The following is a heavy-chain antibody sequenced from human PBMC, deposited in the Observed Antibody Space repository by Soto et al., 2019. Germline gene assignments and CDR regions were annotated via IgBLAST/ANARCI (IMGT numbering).Heavy chain of an antibody. CDR2: SYYSWST. CDR3: ARERSAPPFDL. D-gene: IGHD3-3*01. V-gene: IGHV4-30-4*01. CDR1: GCSISSGNYY. Sequence: QVQLQESGPGLLKPSQTLSLTCTVSGCSISSGNYYWSWIRQPPGKGLEWIGYSYYSWSTYYNPSLTSRVTLSVDTSKNQFYLKLRSVTAADTAVYYCARERSAPPFDLWGRGTLVTVSS. J-gene: IGHJ2*01.